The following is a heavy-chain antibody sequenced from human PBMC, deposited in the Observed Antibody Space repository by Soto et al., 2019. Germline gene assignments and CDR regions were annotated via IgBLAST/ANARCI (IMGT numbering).Heavy chain of an antibody. CDR1: GGSISSGNYY. V-gene: IGHV4-30-4*01. Sequence: PSETLSLTCTVSGGSISSGNYYWSWIRQPPGKGLEWIGFISYSGSTYYSLSLKSRVTISVDTSKNQFSPKLSSVTAADTAVYYCARDLRRNYGDYYFDYWGQGTLVTVSS. CDR2: ISYSGST. CDR3: ARDLRRNYGDYYFDY. D-gene: IGHD4-17*01. J-gene: IGHJ4*02.